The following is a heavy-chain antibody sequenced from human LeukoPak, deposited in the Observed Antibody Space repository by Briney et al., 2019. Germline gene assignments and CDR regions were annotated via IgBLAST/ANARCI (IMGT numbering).Heavy chain of an antibody. D-gene: IGHD5-24*01. CDR1: GYTFTSYY. CDR3: ARDPLSVEMATIYDY. V-gene: IGHV1-46*01. Sequence: ASVKVSCKASGYTFTSYYMHWVRQAPGQGLEWMGIINPSGGSTSCAQKFQGRVTMTRDTSTSTVYMELSSLRSEDTAVYYCARDPLSVEMATIYDYWGQGTLVTVSS. CDR2: INPSGGST. J-gene: IGHJ4*02.